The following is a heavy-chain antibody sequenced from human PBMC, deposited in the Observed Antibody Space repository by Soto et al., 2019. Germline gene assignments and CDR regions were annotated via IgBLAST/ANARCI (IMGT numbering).Heavy chain of an antibody. D-gene: IGHD3-16*01. J-gene: IGHJ6*02. CDR3: ARVGYYDSAWGKLSYYGLDV. CDR1: GYTFIRYG. V-gene: IGHV1-18*01. CDR2: ISPYNDYT. Sequence: QAQLVQSAAEVKKPGASVRVSCKASGYTFIRYGITWVRQAPGQGLEWMGWISPYNDYTDYAQKLPGMVSLTSDTAPRTVFMDLWGLTSDETAVYYCARVGYYDSAWGKLSYYGLDVWGQGTTGTVSS.